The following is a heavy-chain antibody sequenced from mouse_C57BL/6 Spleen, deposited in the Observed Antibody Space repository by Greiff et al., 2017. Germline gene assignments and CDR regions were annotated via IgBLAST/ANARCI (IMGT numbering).Heavy chain of an antibody. D-gene: IGHD2-5*01. CDR2: IHPNSGST. CDR1: GYTFTSYW. J-gene: IGHJ4*01. Sequence: QVQLQQPGAELVKPGASVKLSCKASGYTFTSYWMHWVKQRPGQGLEWIGMIHPNSGSTNYNEKFKSKATLTVDKSSSTAYMQLSSLTSEDSAVFDCARSFYSNYAMDYWGQGTSVTVSS. CDR3: ARSFYSNYAMDY. V-gene: IGHV1-64*01.